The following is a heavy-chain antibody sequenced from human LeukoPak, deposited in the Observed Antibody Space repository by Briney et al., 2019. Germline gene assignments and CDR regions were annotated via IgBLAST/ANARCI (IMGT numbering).Heavy chain of an antibody. J-gene: IGHJ5*02. CDR2: INPNSGGT. CDR1: GYTFTGYY. V-gene: IGHV1-2*02. Sequence: ASVKVSCKASGYTFTGYYMHWVRQAPGQGLEWMGWINPNSGGTNCAQKFQGKVTMTRDTSISTAYMELSRLRSDDTAVYYCARERRIAAAGRNNWFDPWGQGTLVTVSS. CDR3: ARERRIAAAGRNNWFDP. D-gene: IGHD6-13*01.